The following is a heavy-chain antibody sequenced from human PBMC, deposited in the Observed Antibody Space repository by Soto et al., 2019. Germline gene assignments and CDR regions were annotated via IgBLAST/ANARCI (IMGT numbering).Heavy chain of an antibody. D-gene: IGHD5-18*01. CDR1: GFTFSSYG. Sequence: GGSLSLSCAASGFTFSSYGMHWVRQAPGKGLEWVAVISYDGSNKYYADSVKGRFTISRDNSKNTLYLQMNSLRAEDTAVYYCAKDRWTAMVAQIFDYWGQGTLVTVSS. J-gene: IGHJ4*02. V-gene: IGHV3-30*18. CDR2: ISYDGSNK. CDR3: AKDRWTAMVAQIFDY.